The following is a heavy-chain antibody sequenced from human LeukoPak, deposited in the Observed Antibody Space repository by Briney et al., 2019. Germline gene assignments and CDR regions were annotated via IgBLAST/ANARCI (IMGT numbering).Heavy chain of an antibody. CDR3: VKGPHYYDTSGDDYYFDY. Sequence: GGSLRLSCAASGFTFSSYWMHWVRQAPGKGLVWVSRLNSDGSSTSYADSVKGRFTISRDNSKNSLFLQMNSLRAEDTALYYCVKGPHYYDTSGDDYYFDYWGQGTLVTVSS. CDR1: GFTFSSYW. CDR2: LNSDGSST. D-gene: IGHD3-22*01. J-gene: IGHJ4*02. V-gene: IGHV3-74*01.